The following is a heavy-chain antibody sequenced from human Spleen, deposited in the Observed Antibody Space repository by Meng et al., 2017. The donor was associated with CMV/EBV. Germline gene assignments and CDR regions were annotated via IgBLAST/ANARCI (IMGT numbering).Heavy chain of an antibody. CDR2: IIPILGLS. CDR3: VTYQYDSGWTEDS. V-gene: IGHV1-69*10. J-gene: IGHJ4*02. Sequence: SVKVSCKASGYTFTSYGITWVRQAPGQGLEWMGGIIPILGLSTYAQRFQGRVTITADKSTGTGYMEVPSLRFDDTAVYYCVTYQYDSGWTEDSWGQGTLVTVSS. CDR1: GYTFTSYG. D-gene: IGHD3-16*01.